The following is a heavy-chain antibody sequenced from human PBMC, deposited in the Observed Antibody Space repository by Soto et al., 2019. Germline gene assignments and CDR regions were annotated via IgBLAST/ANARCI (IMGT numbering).Heavy chain of an antibody. CDR2: IKEDGRER. CDR1: GFAFSHYW. V-gene: IGHV3-7*01. Sequence: QVVESGGGLVQPGGSLRLSCAASGFAFSHYWMFWVRQAPGMGLEWVANIKEDGRERNDVDSVKGRFTISRDNAKNSLYLEMNSLRSEDTAVYYCARDRGGRSGKDVWGKGTTVTVSS. CDR3: ARDRGGRSGKDV. D-gene: IGHD3-16*01. J-gene: IGHJ6*04.